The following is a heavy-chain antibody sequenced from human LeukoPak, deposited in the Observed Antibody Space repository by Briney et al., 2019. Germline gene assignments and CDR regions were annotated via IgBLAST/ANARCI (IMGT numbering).Heavy chain of an antibody. CDR2: IVVGIGNT. V-gene: IGHV1-58*02. CDR1: GFTFTSCA. CDR3: ARCDYDYVWGSYRYDY. D-gene: IGHD3-16*02. J-gene: IGHJ4*02. Sequence: SVRVSCKASGFTFTSCAMQWVRQARGQHLEWIGWIVVGIGNTNYAQKFQERVTITRDMSTSTAYMELSSLRSEDTAVYYCARCDYDYVWGSYRYDYWGQGTLATVSS.